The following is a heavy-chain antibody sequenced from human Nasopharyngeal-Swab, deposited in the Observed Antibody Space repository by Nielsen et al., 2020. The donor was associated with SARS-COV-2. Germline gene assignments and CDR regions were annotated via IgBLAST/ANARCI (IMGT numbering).Heavy chain of an antibody. Sequence: GGSLRLSCAASGFSISGYWMHWVRQAPGKGLVWVSRISSDGGANYADSATGRFTISRDNAKNTVYLQINSLRDEDTAVYYCLRGMAGYGWFDPWGQGILVTVSS. CDR3: LRGMAGYGWFDP. CDR2: ISSDGGA. J-gene: IGHJ5*02. D-gene: IGHD2-2*03. V-gene: IGHV3-74*01. CDR1: GFSISGYW.